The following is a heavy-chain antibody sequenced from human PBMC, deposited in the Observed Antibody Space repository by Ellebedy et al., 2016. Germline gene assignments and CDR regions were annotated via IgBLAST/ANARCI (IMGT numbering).Heavy chain of an antibody. CDR1: GYTFTSYG. V-gene: IGHV1-18*01. CDR2: ISAYNGNT. J-gene: IGHJ4*02. D-gene: IGHD3-22*01. CDR3: ARAAYYYDSSGHQYYFDY. Sequence: ASVKVSXXASGYTFTSYGISWVRQAPGQGLEWMGWISAYNGNTNYAQKLQGRVTMTTDTSTSTAYMELRSLRSDDTAVYYCARAAYYYDSSGHQYYFDYWGQGTLVTVSS.